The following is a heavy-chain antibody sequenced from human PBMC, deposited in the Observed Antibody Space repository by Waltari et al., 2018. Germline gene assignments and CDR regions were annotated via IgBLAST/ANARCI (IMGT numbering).Heavy chain of an antibody. CDR3: AKDLGGTDWSHYFD. V-gene: IGHV3-23*03. Sequence: EVQLLESGGGLAQPGGSLRLSCAASGFTFSDYAMSWVRQAPGKGLEWVSVVYSGGSTTYYSDSVKGRFTISRDDSKNTMFLQMNSLRAEDTAIYYCAKDLGGTDWSHYFD. J-gene: IGHJ4*01. CDR2: VYSGGSTT. D-gene: IGHD2-21*01. CDR1: GFTFSDYA.